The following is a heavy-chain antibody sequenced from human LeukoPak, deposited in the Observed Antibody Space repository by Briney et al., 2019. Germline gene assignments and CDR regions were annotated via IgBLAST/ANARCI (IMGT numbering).Heavy chain of an antibody. J-gene: IGHJ6*02. CDR1: GFTFSSYS. D-gene: IGHD3-10*01. V-gene: IGHV3-21*01. CDR3: ARPRGRLLWFGESAYYYYGMDV. CDR2: ISSSSSYI. Sequence: GGSLRLSCAASGFTFSSYSMNWVRQAPGKGLEWVSSISSSSSYIYYADSVKGRFTISRDNAKNSLYLQMNSLRAEDTAVYYCARPRGRLLWFGESAYYYYGMDVWGQGTTVTVSS.